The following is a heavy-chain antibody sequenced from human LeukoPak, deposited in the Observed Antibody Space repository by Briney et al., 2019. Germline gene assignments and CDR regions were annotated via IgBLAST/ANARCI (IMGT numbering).Heavy chain of an antibody. Sequence: SQTLSLTCTVSGGSISSGSYYWSWIRQPAGKGLEWIGRIYTSGSTNYNPSLKSRVTILVDTSKNQFSLKLSSVTAADTAVYYCARGFWLGWLRSRPHFDYWGQGTLVTVSS. CDR2: IYTSGST. CDR3: ARGFWLGWLRSRPHFDY. J-gene: IGHJ4*02. CDR1: GGSISSGSYY. V-gene: IGHV4-61*02. D-gene: IGHD5-12*01.